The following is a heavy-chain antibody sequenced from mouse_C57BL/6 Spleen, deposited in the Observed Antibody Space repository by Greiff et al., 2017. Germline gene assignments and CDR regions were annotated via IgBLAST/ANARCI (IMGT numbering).Heavy chain of an antibody. CDR3: ARTWGNYGAMDD. CDR1: GYTFTSYW. J-gene: IGHJ4*01. Sequence: QVQLQQPGAELVMPGASVKLSCKASGYTFTSYWMHWVKQRPGQGLEWIGEIVPSDSYTNYNRKFKGKSTLTVDKSSSTAYMQISSLTSEDSAFYYCARTWGNYGAMDDWGQGVSVTGSS. CDR2: IVPSDSYT. V-gene: IGHV1-69*01. D-gene: IGHD2-1*01.